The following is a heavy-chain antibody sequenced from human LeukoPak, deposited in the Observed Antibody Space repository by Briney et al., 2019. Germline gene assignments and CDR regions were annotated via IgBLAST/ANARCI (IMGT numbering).Heavy chain of an antibody. V-gene: IGHV3-23*01. J-gene: IGHJ5*02. CDR2: ISGSGDRT. CDR1: GFTFNNYA. CDR3: AKDRKRNWFDP. Sequence: LTGGSLRLSCAASGFTFNNYAMNWVRQAPGKGLEWVSAISGSGDRTYYADSVKGRFTISRDNSKNTLYLQMNSLRAEDTAVYYCAKDRKRNWFDPWGQGTLVTVSS.